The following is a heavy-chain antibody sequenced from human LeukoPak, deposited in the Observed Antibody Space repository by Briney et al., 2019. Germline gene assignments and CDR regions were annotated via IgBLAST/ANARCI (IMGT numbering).Heavy chain of an antibody. Sequence: GAPVKVSCKASGGTFSSYAISWVRQAPGQGLAWMGGIIPIFGTANYAQKFQGRVTITADESTSTAYMELRSLRSEDTAVYYCARDYPITMVRGLYYYYMDVWGKGTTVTVSS. CDR1: GGTFSSYA. CDR2: IIPIFGTA. CDR3: ARDYPITMVRGLYYYYMDV. V-gene: IGHV1-69*13. J-gene: IGHJ6*03. D-gene: IGHD3-10*01.